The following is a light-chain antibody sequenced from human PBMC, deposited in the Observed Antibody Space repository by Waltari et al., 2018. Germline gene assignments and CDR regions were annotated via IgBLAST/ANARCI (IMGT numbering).Light chain of an antibody. V-gene: IGKV3-15*01. CDR1: QSASNS. CDR3: QQYNIWPWT. Sequence: TLPGRASQSASNSLAGYQKTTGQGPRLLIYRASTRAAGIPDRFSGSGSGTEFTLTISSLQSEDSAIYYCQQYNIWPWTFGQGTKVDIK. CDR2: RAS. J-gene: IGKJ1*01.